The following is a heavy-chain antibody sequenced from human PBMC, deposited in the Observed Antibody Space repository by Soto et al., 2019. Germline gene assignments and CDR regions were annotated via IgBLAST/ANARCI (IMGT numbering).Heavy chain of an antibody. V-gene: IGHV4-61*01. CDR3: ARDGYNLFDY. CDR2: IYYGGST. J-gene: IGHJ4*02. Sequence: KTSETLSLTCALYGGSVSSGSYYWSWIRQPPGKGLEWIGYIYYGGSTNYNPSLKSRVTISVDTSKNQFSLKLSSVTAADTAVYYCARDGYNLFDYWGQGTLVTVSS. D-gene: IGHD5-12*01. CDR1: GGSVSSGSYY.